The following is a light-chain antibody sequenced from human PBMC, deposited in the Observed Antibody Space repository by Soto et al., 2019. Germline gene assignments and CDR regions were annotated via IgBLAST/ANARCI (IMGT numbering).Light chain of an antibody. CDR3: QSYDSSLSGVV. Sequence: QSVLTQPTSVSGAPGQRVTISCTGSSSNIVAGYDVHWYQQLPGTAPKLLIYGNSNRPSGVPDRFSGSKSGASASLAITGLQAEDEAEYYCQSYDSSLSGVVFGGGTKVTVL. CDR2: GNS. CDR1: SSNIVAGYD. J-gene: IGLJ2*01. V-gene: IGLV1-40*01.